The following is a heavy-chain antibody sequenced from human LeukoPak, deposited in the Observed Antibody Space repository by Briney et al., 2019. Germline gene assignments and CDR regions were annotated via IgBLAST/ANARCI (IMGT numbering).Heavy chain of an antibody. D-gene: IGHD3-16*02. V-gene: IGHV1-69*13. Sequence: SVKVSCKASGGTFSSYAISWVRQAPGQGLEWMGGIIPIFGTANYAQKFQGRVTITADESTSTAYMELSSLRSEDTAVYYCARTSYNYVWGSYRLFDYWGQGTLVTVSS. CDR2: IIPIFGTA. CDR1: GGTFSSYA. CDR3: ARTSYNYVWGSYRLFDY. J-gene: IGHJ4*02.